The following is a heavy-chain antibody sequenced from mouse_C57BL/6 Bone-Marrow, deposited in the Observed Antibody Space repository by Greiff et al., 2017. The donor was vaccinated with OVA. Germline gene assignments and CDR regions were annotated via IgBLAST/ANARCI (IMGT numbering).Heavy chain of an antibody. Sequence: VKLMESGPELVKPGASVKLSCKASGYTFTSYDINWVKQRPGQGLEWIGWIYPRDGSTKYNEKFKGKATLTVDTSSSTAYMELHSLTSEDSAVYFCASYYYGSSHIFDYWGQGTTLTVSS. CDR3: ASYYYGSSHIFDY. CDR1: GYTFTSYD. J-gene: IGHJ2*01. V-gene: IGHV1-85*01. D-gene: IGHD1-1*01. CDR2: IYPRDGST.